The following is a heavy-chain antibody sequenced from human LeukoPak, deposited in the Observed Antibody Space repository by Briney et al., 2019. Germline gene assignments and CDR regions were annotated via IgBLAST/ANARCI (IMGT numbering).Heavy chain of an antibody. CDR2: ISAYNGNT. J-gene: IGHJ4*02. CDR1: GYTFTSYG. Sequence: ASVKVSCKASGYTFTSYGLSWVRQAPGQGLEWMGWISAYNGNTNYAQTLQGRVTMTTDTSTSTAYMELRTLRSDDTAGYYCARGYRLHYDSSGYYFLGYWGQGTLVTVSS. D-gene: IGHD3-22*01. CDR3: ARGYRLHYDSSGYYFLGY. V-gene: IGHV1-18*01.